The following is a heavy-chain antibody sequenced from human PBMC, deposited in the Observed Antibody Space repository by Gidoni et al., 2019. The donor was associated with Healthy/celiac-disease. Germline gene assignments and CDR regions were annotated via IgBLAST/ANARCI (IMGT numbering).Heavy chain of an antibody. V-gene: IGHV4-34*01. Sequence: QVQLQQWGAGLLKPSETLSLTCAVYGGSFSGYYWSWIRQPPGKGLEWIGEINHSGSTNYNPSLKSRVTISVDTSKNQFSLKLSSVTAADTAVYYCARSGYVVPAAYYYYYGMDVWGQGTTVTVSS. CDR3: ARSGYVVPAAYYYYYGMDV. J-gene: IGHJ6*02. D-gene: IGHD2-2*01. CDR2: INHSGST. CDR1: GGSFSGYY.